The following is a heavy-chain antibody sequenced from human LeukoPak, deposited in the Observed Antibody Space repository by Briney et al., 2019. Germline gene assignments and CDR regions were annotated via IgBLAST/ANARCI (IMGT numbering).Heavy chain of an antibody. CDR2: IVPMFGIP. J-gene: IGHJ4*02. CDR3: AIMGGSTTRAVDY. D-gene: IGHD2-8*01. Sequence: ASVKVSCKASGYTFTAHYMHWVRQAPGQGLEWMGRIVPMFGIPDYAQKFQGRVTLTADKSTSTAYMELSSLRSEDTAMYYCAIMGGSTTRAVDYWAQGTLVTVSS. V-gene: IGHV1-69*02. CDR1: GYTFTAHY.